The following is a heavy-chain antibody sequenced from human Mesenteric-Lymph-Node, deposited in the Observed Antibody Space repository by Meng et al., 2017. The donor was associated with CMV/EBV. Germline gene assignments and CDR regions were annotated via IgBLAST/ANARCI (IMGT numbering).Heavy chain of an antibody. D-gene: IGHD3-10*01. CDR2: ISAYNGKT. Sequence: ASVKVSCKVSNFTFTTYGVSWVRQAPGHGLEWMGWISAYNGKTNYAQRFQGRVAMTTDTSASTIYMELRGLRSDDTAVYYCAHSKSGGLYGMDVWGQGTTVTVSS. CDR3: AHSKSGGLYGMDV. V-gene: IGHV1-18*01. J-gene: IGHJ6*02. CDR1: NFTFTTYG.